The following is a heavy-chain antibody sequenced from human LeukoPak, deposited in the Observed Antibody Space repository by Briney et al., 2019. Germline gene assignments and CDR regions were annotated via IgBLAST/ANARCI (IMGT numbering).Heavy chain of an antibody. D-gene: IGHD3-9*01. Sequence: SETLSLTCTVSGGSISSSSYYWGWIRQPPGKGLEWIGSIYYSGSTYYNPSLKSRVTISVDTSKNQFSLKLSSVTAADTAVYYCASGYYDALTGLYYFDYWGQGALVTVSP. V-gene: IGHV4-39*07. J-gene: IGHJ4*02. CDR3: ASGYYDALTGLYYFDY. CDR2: IYYSGST. CDR1: GGSISSSSYY.